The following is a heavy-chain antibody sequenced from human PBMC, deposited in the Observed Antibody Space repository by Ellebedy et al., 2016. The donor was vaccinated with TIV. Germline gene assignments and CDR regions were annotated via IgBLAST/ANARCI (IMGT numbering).Heavy chain of an antibody. CDR1: GYTFIGYY. CDR3: TRDTTSRRYRGYDGGEY. CDR2: INPDSGGT. D-gene: IGHD5-12*01. V-gene: IGHV1-2*02. Sequence: AASVKVSCKASGYTFIGYYLHWVRQAPGQGLEWMGWINPDSGGTNYAQKFQGRVTMTRDTSISTAYMELSRLRSDDTAVYFCTRDTTSRRYRGYDGGEYWGQGTLVTVSS. J-gene: IGHJ4*02.